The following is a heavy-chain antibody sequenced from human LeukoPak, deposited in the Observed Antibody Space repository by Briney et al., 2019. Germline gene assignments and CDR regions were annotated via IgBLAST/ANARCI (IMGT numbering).Heavy chain of an antibody. D-gene: IGHD5-12*01. CDR2: ISSSGSTI. J-gene: IGHJ4*02. CDR1: GFTFSDYY. V-gene: IGHV3-11*04. Sequence: GGSLRLSCAASGFTFSDYYMSWIRQAQGRGWEWVSYISSSGSTIYYADSVKGRFTISRDNAKNSLYLQMNSLTINDTAVYFCLSGYDLPYYWGQGTLVTVSS. CDR3: LSGYDLPYY.